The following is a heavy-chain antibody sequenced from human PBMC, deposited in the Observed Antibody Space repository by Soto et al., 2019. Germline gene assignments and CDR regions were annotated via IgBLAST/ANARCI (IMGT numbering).Heavy chain of an antibody. CDR3: ARGYYDILTGASDAFDI. Sequence: SETLSLTCTVSGCSISSRGYYWSWIRQHPGKGLEWIGYIYYSGSTYYNPSLKSRVTISVDTSKNQFSLKLSSVTAADTAVYYCARGYYDILTGASDAFDIWGQGTMVT. J-gene: IGHJ3*02. D-gene: IGHD3-9*01. V-gene: IGHV4-31*03. CDR1: GCSISSRGYY. CDR2: IYYSGST.